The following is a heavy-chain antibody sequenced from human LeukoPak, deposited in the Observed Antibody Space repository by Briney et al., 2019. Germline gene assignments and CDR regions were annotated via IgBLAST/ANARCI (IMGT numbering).Heavy chain of an antibody. CDR1: GFTFSDYY. Sequence: GGSLRLSCAASGFTFSDYYMSWIRQAPGKGLEWVSYISSSGSTIYYADSVKGRFTISRDNAKNSLYLQMNSLRAEDTAEYYCARVRKEKYYYGMDVWGQGTTVTVSS. J-gene: IGHJ6*02. V-gene: IGHV3-11*01. CDR2: ISSSGSTI. CDR3: ARVRKEKYYYGMDV.